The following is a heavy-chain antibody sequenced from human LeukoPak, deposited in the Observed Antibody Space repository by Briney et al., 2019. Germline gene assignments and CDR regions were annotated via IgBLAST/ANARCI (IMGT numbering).Heavy chain of an antibody. CDR2: IYYSGST. Sequence: SETLSLTCTVSGGSISSYYWSWIRQPPGKGLEWIGYIYYSGSTNYNPSLKSRVTISVDTSKNQFSLKLSSVTAADTAVYYCARGPGSVVRGVIFAFDIWGQGTMVTVSS. J-gene: IGHJ3*02. CDR3: ARGPGSVVRGVIFAFDI. CDR1: GGSISSYY. V-gene: IGHV4-59*01. D-gene: IGHD3-10*01.